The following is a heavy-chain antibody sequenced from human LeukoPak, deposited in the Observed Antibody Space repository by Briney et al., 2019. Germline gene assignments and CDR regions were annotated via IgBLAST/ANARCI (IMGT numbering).Heavy chain of an antibody. CDR2: ISSRSSTI. V-gene: IGHV3-48*04. CDR1: GFTFSSYS. D-gene: IGHD4-17*01. CDR3: ANPGYGDYVRGSPAEYYGMDV. J-gene: IGHJ6*02. Sequence: PGGSLRLSCAASGFTFSSYSMNWVRQAPGKGREWISYISSRSSTIFSADSVKGRFTISRDNAKNSLYLQMNSLRAEDTAVYYCANPGYGDYVRGSPAEYYGMDVWGQGTTVTVSS.